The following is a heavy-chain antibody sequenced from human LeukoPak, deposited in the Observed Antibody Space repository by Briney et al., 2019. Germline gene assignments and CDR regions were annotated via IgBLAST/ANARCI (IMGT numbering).Heavy chain of an antibody. CDR1: GSTFSSDA. Sequence: SVKVSCKASGSTFSSDAISLVRQAPGQGLEWMGGIIPIFGTANYAQKFQGRVTITTDESTSTAYMELSSLRSEDTAVYYCARSHKGDYYDSSGYYTPFEFDYWGQGTLVTVSS. CDR2: IIPIFGTA. CDR3: ARSHKGDYYDSSGYYTPFEFDY. D-gene: IGHD3-22*01. J-gene: IGHJ4*02. V-gene: IGHV1-69*05.